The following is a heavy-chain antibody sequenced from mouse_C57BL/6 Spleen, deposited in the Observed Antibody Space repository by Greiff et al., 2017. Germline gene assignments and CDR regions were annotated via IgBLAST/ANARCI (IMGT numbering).Heavy chain of an antibody. CDR2: FYPGSGSI. V-gene: IGHV1-62-2*01. J-gene: IGHJ1*03. Sequence: VQLQESGAELVKPGASVKLSCKASGYTFTEYTIHWVKQRSGQGLEWIGWFYPGSGSIKYNEKFKDKATLTADKSSSTVYMELSRLTSEDSAVYFCARHEARGFDYYWYFDVWGTGTTVTVSS. CDR3: ARHEARGFDYYWYFDV. CDR1: GYTFTEYT. D-gene: IGHD2-4*01.